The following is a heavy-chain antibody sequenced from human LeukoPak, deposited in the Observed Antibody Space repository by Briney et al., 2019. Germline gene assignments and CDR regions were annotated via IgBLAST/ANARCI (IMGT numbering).Heavy chain of an antibody. J-gene: IGHJ3*02. V-gene: IGHV3-23*01. D-gene: IGHD4-17*01. Sequence: GGSLRLSCAASGFTFRTYAMTWVRQAPGKGLEWVSSIRGSGGGTFYADSVKGRFTISRDNSKNTLYLQMNYLRAEDTAVYYCAKDPNGDYVGAFDIWGQGTMVSVSS. CDR1: GFTFRTYA. CDR2: IRGSGGGT. CDR3: AKDPNGDYVGAFDI.